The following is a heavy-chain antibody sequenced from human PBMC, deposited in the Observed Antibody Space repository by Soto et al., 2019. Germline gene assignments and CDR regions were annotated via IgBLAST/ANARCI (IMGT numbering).Heavy chain of an antibody. CDR2: INSDGSST. CDR1: GFTFSSDW. D-gene: IGHD2-2*01. CDR3: ARVVAGAFDI. V-gene: IGHV3-74*01. J-gene: IGHJ3*02. Sequence: EVQLVESGGGLVQPGGSLRLSCAASGFTFSSDWMHWVRQAPGKGLVWVSSINSDGSSTSYADSVKGRFTISRDNAKNTLYLQMNSLRAEDTAVYYCARVVAGAFDIWGQGTMVTVSS.